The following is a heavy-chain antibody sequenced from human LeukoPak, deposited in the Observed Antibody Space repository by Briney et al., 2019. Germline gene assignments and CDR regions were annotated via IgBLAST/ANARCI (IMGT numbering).Heavy chain of an antibody. J-gene: IGHJ6*02. CDR3: ARDRALSMGYYYGMDV. D-gene: IGHD2/OR15-2a*01. CDR1: GGSVSSGSYY. V-gene: IGHV4-61*01. Sequence: SETLSLTFTVSGGSVSSGSYYWIWIRQPPGKGLEWIGYIYYSGSTNYNPSLKSRVTISVDTAKNQFSLKLSSVTAADTAVYYCARDRALSMGYYYGMDVWGQGTTVTVSS. CDR2: IYYSGST.